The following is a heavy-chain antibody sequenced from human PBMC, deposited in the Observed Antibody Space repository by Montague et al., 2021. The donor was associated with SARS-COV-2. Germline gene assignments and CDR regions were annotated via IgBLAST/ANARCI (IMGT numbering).Heavy chain of an antibody. J-gene: IGHJ6*02. CDR1: GGSFSGYY. CDR2: INHSGST. CDR3: ARGRRILLWFGELFPGGDYYGMDV. V-gene: IGHV4-34*01. D-gene: IGHD3-10*01. Sequence: SETLSLTCAVYGGSFSGYYWSWIHQPPGKGLEWIGEINHSGSTXXXPSXXXRVTISVDTSKNQFSLKLSSVTVADTAVYYCARGRRILLWFGELFPGGDYYGMDVWGQGTTVTVSS.